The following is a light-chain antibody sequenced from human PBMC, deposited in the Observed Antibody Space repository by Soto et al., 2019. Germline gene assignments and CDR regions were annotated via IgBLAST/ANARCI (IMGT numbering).Light chain of an antibody. Sequence: SALTQPASVSGSPGQSITISCTGTSSDVGGYNYVSWYQQHPGKAPKLMIYDVSNWPSGVSNRFSGSKSGNTASMTISGLQAEDEADYYCSSYTNSSPFVFGTGTKVTVI. CDR2: DVS. CDR3: SSYTNSSPFV. CDR1: SSDVGGYNY. V-gene: IGLV2-14*01. J-gene: IGLJ1*01.